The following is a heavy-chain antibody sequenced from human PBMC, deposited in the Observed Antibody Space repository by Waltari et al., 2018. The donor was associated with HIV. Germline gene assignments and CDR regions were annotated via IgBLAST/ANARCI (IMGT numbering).Heavy chain of an antibody. CDR1: GFTFRTYS. Sequence: EVRLVQSGGGLVQPGGSLRLSCAASGFTFRTYSMTGVRQAPGMGLEWIAYISGTSSVIYYADSVKGRFTISRDNANSSLYLQMDSLRAEDTAVYFCASPITMIAGFDSWGQGTLVTVSS. CDR2: ISGTSSVI. CDR3: ASPITMIAGFDS. J-gene: IGHJ4*02. V-gene: IGHV3-48*04. D-gene: IGHD2-21*01.